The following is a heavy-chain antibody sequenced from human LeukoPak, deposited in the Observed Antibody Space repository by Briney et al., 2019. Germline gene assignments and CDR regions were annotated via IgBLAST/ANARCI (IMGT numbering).Heavy chain of an antibody. V-gene: IGHV1-18*01. CDR3: ARDYSSGWYSMGAFDI. Sequence: ASVKVSCKASGYTFNSYGITWVRQAPGQGLEWMGWISAYNGNTNYAQKLQGRVTMTTDTSTSTAYMELRSLRSDDTAVYYCARDYSSGWYSMGAFDIWGQGTMVTVSS. D-gene: IGHD6-19*01. CDR1: GYTFNSYG. CDR2: ISAYNGNT. J-gene: IGHJ3*02.